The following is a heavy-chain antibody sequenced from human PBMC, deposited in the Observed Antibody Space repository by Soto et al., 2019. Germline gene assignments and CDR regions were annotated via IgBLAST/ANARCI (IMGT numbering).Heavy chain of an antibody. CDR2: VSTNGGST. V-gene: IGHV3-23*01. CDR3: AKHDYGDYDFDY. D-gene: IGHD4-17*01. J-gene: IGHJ4*02. CDR1: GFIFSNSA. Sequence: LRLSCAASGFIFSNSAMSWVRQAPGKGLEWVSAVSTNGGSTYYADSVRGRFTISRDNSKNTLYLQMNSLRAEDTAVYYCAKHDYGDYDFDYWGQGTLVTVSS.